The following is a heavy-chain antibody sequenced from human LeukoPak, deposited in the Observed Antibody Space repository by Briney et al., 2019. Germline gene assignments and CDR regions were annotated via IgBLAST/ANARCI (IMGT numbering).Heavy chain of an antibody. J-gene: IGHJ6*03. D-gene: IGHD6-19*01. V-gene: IGHV3-7*01. CDR2: IKQDGSEK. CDR3: ARAREGGSGFYYYYMDV. CDR1: GFTFSSYW. Sequence: GGSLRLSCAASGFTFSSYWMSWVRQAPGKGLEWVANIKQDGSEKYYVDSVKGRFTISRDNAKNSLYLQMNSLRAEDTAVYYCARAREGGSGFYYYYMDVWGKGTTVTVSS.